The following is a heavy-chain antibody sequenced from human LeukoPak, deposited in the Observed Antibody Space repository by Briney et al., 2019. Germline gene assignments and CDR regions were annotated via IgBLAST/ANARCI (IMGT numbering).Heavy chain of an antibody. CDR3: AKTRCGGDCWDFDY. Sequence: GGSQRLSCETSGFSFSTYWMSWVRQPPGKGLEWVANIRQDGSEKYYVDSVKGRFTISRDIAKQSVFLQMNSLRAEDTAVYYCAKTRCGGDCWDFDYWGQGTLVTVSS. CDR2: IRQDGSEK. D-gene: IGHD2-21*02. V-gene: IGHV3-7*03. J-gene: IGHJ4*02. CDR1: GFSFSTYW.